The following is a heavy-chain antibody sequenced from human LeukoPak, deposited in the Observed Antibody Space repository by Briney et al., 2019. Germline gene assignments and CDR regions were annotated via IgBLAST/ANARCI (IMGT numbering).Heavy chain of an antibody. D-gene: IGHD3-22*01. CDR3: ARPNYYDSSGYYDY. CDR2: ISGYNDNT. Sequence: ASVKVSCKASGYMFSRYGMSWVRQAPGQGPEWMGWISGYNDNTNYAQKFQDRVTMTKDTSTSTAYMELSSLRSEDTAVYYCARPNYYDSSGYYDYWGQGTLVTVSS. V-gene: IGHV1-18*01. CDR1: GYMFSRYG. J-gene: IGHJ4*02.